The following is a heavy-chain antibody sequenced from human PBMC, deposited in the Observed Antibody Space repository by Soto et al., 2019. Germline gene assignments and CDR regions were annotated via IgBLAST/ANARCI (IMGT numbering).Heavy chain of an antibody. Sequence: GGSLRLSCAASGFTFSSYGMHWVRQAPGKGLEWVAVIWYDGSNKYYADSVKGRFTISRDNSKNTLYLQMNSLRAEDTAVYYCARAGRDGYNFRNFDYWGQGTLVTVSS. CDR3: ARAGRDGYNFRNFDY. V-gene: IGHV3-33*01. CDR2: IWYDGSNK. CDR1: GFTFSSYG. D-gene: IGHD5-12*01. J-gene: IGHJ4*02.